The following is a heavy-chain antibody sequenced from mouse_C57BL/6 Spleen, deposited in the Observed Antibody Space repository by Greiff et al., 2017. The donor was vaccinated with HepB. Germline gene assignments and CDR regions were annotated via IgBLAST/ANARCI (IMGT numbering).Heavy chain of an antibody. D-gene: IGHD1-1*01. J-gene: IGHJ2*01. Sequence: QVQLQQPGAELVKPGASVKMSCKASGYTFTSYWITWVKQRPGQGLEWIGDIYPGSGSTNYNEKFKSKATLTVDTSSSTAYMQLSSLTSEDSAVYYCARSRGDYYGSSYYFDYWGQGTTLTVSS. CDR2: IYPGSGST. CDR1: GYTFTSYW. CDR3: ARSRGDYYGSSYYFDY. V-gene: IGHV1-55*01.